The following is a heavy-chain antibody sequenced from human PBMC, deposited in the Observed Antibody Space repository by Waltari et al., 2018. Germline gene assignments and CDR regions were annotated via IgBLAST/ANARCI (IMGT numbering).Heavy chain of an antibody. V-gene: IGHV5-51*01. D-gene: IGHD2-15*01. CDR3: ARQDVAVVVDVLDAFNI. CDR1: GYSFSRYW. Sequence: EVQLVQSGAEVKKPGESLKISCKGSGYSFSRYWIGWVRQMPGKGLEWMGCFNPVDSGTKYSPAFQVQVTFSADKSINTAYLQWNSRKDSDSAMYYCARQDVAVVVDVLDAFNIWGQGTKVTVSS. CDR2: FNPVDSGT. J-gene: IGHJ3*02.